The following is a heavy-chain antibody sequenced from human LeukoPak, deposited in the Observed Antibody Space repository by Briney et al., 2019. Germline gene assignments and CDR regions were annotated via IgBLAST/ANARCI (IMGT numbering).Heavy chain of an antibody. CDR3: ARVWGIAVLDY. Sequence: DSVKGRFTISRDNSKTTLYLQMNSLRAEDTAVYYCARVWGIAVLDYWGQGTLVTVSS. V-gene: IGHV3-30*01. J-gene: IGHJ4*02. D-gene: IGHD6-19*01.